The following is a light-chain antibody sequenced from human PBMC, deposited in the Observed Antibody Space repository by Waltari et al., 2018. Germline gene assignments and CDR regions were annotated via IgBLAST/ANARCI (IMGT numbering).Light chain of an antibody. CDR3: QQYNSYPLT. V-gene: IGKV1-5*03. CDR1: QSISSW. J-gene: IGKJ4*01. CDR2: KAS. Sequence: DIQMTQSPSTLSASVVDRVTITCRASQSISSWLAWYQQKPGKAPKLLIYKASSLETGVPLRFSSSGSGTEFHLTISTLQPDDFATYYCQQYNSYPLTFGGGTKV.